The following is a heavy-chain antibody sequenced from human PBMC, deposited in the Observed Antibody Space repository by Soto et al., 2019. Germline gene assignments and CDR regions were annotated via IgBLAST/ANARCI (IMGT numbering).Heavy chain of an antibody. CDR2: IYPGDSDT. J-gene: IGHJ4*02. V-gene: IGHV5-51*01. CDR1: GYSFTSYL. D-gene: IGHD6-19*01. CDR3: TRPSSGWSRYVEN. Sequence: LKISCKGSGYSFTSYLIGWVRQMPGKGLEWMGIIYPGDSDTRYSPSFQGQVTISADKSISTAYLQWSSLKASDTAMYYCTRPSSGWSRYVENWGQGTLVTVSS.